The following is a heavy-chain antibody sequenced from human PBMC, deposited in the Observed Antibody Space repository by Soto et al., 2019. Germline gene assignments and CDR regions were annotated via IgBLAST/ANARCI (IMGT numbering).Heavy chain of an antibody. CDR3: ATSGSYSGFDY. D-gene: IGHD1-26*01. V-gene: IGHV3-30*03. Sequence: QLVESGGGVVQPGGSLTLSCAASGFTLNNVGMHWVRQAPGKGLEWVAVISYDGSNKYYADSVKGRFTISRDNSKNTLYLQMNSLRAEDTAVYYCATSGSYSGFDYWGQGTLVTVSS. CDR1: GFTLNNVG. J-gene: IGHJ4*02. CDR2: ISYDGSNK.